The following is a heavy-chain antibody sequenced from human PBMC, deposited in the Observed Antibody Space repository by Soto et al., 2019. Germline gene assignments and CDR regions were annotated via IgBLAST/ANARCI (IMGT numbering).Heavy chain of an antibody. CDR1: GYTFTSYG. CDR2: ISAYNCNT. J-gene: IGHJ4*02. CDR3: ARAYYYDSSGLSVNFDY. V-gene: IGHV1-18*01. D-gene: IGHD3-22*01. Sequence: DSVKVSCKASGYTFTSYGISWVRQAPGQGLEWMGWISAYNCNTNYAQKLQGRVTMTTDTSTSTAYMELRSLRSDDTAVYYCARAYYYDSSGLSVNFDYWGQGTLVTVSS.